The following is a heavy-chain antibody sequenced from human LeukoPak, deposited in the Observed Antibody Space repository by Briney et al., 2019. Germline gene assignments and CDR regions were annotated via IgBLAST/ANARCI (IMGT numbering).Heavy chain of an antibody. J-gene: IGHJ4*01. CDR3: ARHYGVAAAGTEYFDY. V-gene: IGHV4-34*01. Sequence: SETLSLTCAVYGGSFSGYYWSWIRQPPGKGLEWIGEINHSGSTNYNPSLKSRVTISVDTSKNQFSLKLSSVTAADTAVYYCARHYGVAAAGTEYFDYWGQEPWSPSPQ. D-gene: IGHD6-13*01. CDR2: INHSGST. CDR1: GGSFSGYY.